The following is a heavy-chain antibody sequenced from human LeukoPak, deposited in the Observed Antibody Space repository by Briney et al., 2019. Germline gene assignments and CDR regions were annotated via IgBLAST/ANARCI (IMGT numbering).Heavy chain of an antibody. Sequence: PGGSLRLSCAASGFTFSSYWMSWVRQAPGKGLEWVANIKQDGSEKYYVDSVKGRFTISRDNAKNSLYLQMNSLRAEDTAVYYCARGIIGYCSSTSCPYYYYYGMDVWGQGTTVTVSS. CDR2: IKQDGSEK. CDR3: ARGIIGYCSSTSCPYYYYYGMDV. CDR1: GFTFSSYW. V-gene: IGHV3-7*01. D-gene: IGHD2-2*01. J-gene: IGHJ6*02.